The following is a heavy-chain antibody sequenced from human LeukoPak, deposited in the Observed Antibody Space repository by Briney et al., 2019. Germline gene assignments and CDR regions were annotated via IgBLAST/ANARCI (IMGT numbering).Heavy chain of an antibody. V-gene: IGHV4-59*01. CDR2: IYYSGSI. D-gene: IGHD3-10*01. Sequence: SETLSLTCTVSGGSISSYYWSWIRQPPGKGLEWIGYIYYSGSINYNPSLKSRVTISVDTSKNQFSLKLSSVTAADTAVYYCARGGGTGPYYYGSGSYSHYFDYWGQGTLVTVSS. CDR3: ARGGGTGPYYYGSGSYSHYFDY. CDR1: GGSISSYY. J-gene: IGHJ4*02.